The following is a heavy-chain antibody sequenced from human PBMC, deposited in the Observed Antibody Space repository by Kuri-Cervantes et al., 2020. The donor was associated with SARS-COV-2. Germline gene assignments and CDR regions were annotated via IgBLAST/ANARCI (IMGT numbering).Heavy chain of an antibody. J-gene: IGHJ5*02. CDR3: ARGGEGPYCSSTSCYRAWFDP. Sequence: GSLRLSCAVSGYSISSGYYWGWIRQPPGKGLEWIGEINHSGSTNYNPSLKSRVTISVDTSKNQFSLKLSSVTAADTAVYYCARGGEGPYCSSTSCYRAWFDPWGQGTLVTVSS. CDR2: INHSGST. D-gene: IGHD2-2*01. CDR1: GYSISSGYY. V-gene: IGHV4-38-2*01.